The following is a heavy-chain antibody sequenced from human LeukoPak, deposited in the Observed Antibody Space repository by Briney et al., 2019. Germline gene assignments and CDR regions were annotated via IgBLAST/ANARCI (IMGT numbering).Heavy chain of an antibody. Sequence: PGRSLRLSCAASGFTFSSYGTHWVRQAPGKGLEWVAVISYDGSNKYYADSVKGRFTISRDNSKNTLYLQMNSLRAGDTAVYYCASQGAYDSSGYSPDYWGQGTLVTVSS. D-gene: IGHD3-22*01. CDR2: ISYDGSNK. CDR3: ASQGAYDSSGYSPDY. CDR1: GFTFSSYG. J-gene: IGHJ4*02. V-gene: IGHV3-30*03.